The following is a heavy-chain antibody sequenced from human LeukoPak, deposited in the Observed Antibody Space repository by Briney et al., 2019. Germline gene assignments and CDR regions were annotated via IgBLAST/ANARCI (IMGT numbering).Heavy chain of an antibody. CDR1: GGSFSGYY. Sequence: SETLSLTCAVYGGSFSGYYWSWIRQPPGKGLEWIGEINHSGSTNYNPSLKSRVTISVDTSKNQFSLKLSSVTAADTAVYYCVPYCYDSSGSWGQGTLVTVSS. CDR3: VPYCYDSSGS. V-gene: IGHV4-34*01. D-gene: IGHD3-22*01. J-gene: IGHJ5*02. CDR2: INHSGST.